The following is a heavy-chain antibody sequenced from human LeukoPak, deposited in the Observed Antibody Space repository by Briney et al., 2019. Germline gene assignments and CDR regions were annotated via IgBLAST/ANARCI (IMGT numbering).Heavy chain of an antibody. J-gene: IGHJ6*03. V-gene: IGHV1-46*01. CDR1: GYSFTSYY. CDR3: ASQSRGYSYGYPIYYCYKNV. CDR2: INPSGSSA. Sequence: GASVKVSCKASGYSFTSYYMHWVRQAPGQGLEWMGFINPSGSSAAYAQKFQGRLTMTRDMFTSTDYMELSSLRSEDTAVYYCASQSRGYSYGYPIYYCYKNVWGKGTMVTVSS. D-gene: IGHD5-18*01.